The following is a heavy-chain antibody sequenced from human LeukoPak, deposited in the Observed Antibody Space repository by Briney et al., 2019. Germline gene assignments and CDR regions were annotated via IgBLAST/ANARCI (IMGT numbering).Heavy chain of an antibody. CDR3: AGLHDSSSYYPEYNGMDV. V-gene: IGHV4-61*03. CDR2: IYYSGST. D-gene: IGHD3-22*01. J-gene: IGHJ6*02. CDR1: GGSVSSGSYY. Sequence: PSETLSLTCTVSGGSVSSGSYYWSWIRQPPGKGLEWIGYIYYSGSTNYNPSLKSRVTISVDRSKNHFSLRLSSVTAADTAVYYCAGLHDSSSYYPEYNGMDVWGQGTTVTVSS.